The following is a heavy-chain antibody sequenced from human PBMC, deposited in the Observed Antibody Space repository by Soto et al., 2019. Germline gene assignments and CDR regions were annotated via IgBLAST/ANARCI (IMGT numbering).Heavy chain of an antibody. V-gene: IGHV3-23*01. CDR1: GFTFSSYA. CDR2: ISGSGGST. CDR3: ARGDPYNGYPFDY. J-gene: IGHJ4*02. D-gene: IGHD5-18*01. Sequence: GVSLRLSCAASGFTFSSYAMSWVRQAPGKGLEWVSAISGSGGSTYYADSVKGRFTISRDNSKNTLYLQMNSLRAEDTAVYYCARGDPYNGYPFDYWGQGTLVTVSS.